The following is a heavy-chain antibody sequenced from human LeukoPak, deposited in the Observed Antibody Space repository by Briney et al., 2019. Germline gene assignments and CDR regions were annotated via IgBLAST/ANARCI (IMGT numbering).Heavy chain of an antibody. J-gene: IGHJ4*02. V-gene: IGHV1-8*03. CDR3: ARAPGPYYYDSSAYYSDY. Sequence: GASVKVSCKASGYTFTSYYMHWVRQAAGQGLEWLGWMNPYTGKTGYAQKLQGRVTFTGDTSIRTAYMEVSSLTSEDTAVYYCARAPGPYYYDSSAYYSDYWGQGTLVTVSS. D-gene: IGHD3-22*01. CDR2: MNPYTGKT. CDR1: GYTFTSYY.